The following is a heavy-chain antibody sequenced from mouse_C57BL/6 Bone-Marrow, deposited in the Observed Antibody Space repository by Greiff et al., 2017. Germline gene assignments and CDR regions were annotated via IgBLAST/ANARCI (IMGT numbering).Heavy chain of an antibody. V-gene: IGHV5-6*01. CDR3: ARHVLRPAWFAY. CDR2: ISSGGSYT. CDR1: GFTFSSYG. D-gene: IGHD1-1*01. Sequence: EVKLVESGGDLVKPGGSLKLSCAASGFTFSSYGMSWVRQTPDKRLEWVATISSGGSYTYYPDSVKGRFTISRDNAKNTLYLQMSSLKSEDTAMYYCARHVLRPAWFAYWGQGTLVTVSA. J-gene: IGHJ3*01.